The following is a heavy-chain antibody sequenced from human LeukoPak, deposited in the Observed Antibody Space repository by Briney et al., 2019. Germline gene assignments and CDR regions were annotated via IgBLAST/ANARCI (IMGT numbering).Heavy chain of an antibody. CDR3: VRDLLGSGSTTAYLYH. V-gene: IGHV3-23*01. CDR1: GFTFSSYA. Sequence: GGSLRLSCAASGFTFSSYAMSWVRQAPGKGLEWGSAISGSGGSTYYADSVKGRFTISRDNSKNTLYLQMNSLRAEDMAVYFCVRDLLGSGSTTAYLYHWGQGTLVTVSS. D-gene: IGHD3-10*01. CDR2: ISGSGGST. J-gene: IGHJ1*01.